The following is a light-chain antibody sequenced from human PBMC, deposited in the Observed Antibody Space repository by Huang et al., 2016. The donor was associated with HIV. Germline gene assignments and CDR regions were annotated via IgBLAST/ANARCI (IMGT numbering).Light chain of an antibody. CDR2: AVS. CDR3: QQRSISPLL. CDR1: QSVETY. J-gene: IGKJ4*01. Sequence: VLTQSPFTLSRSPGQRATRSCKTSQSVETYLAWYQQRPGQGPRLLIYAVSNRAPGVPTRFSGAGSGTVFNDIFDNLAHEHVALCLCQQRSISPLLFGGRTRVE. V-gene: IGKV3-11*01.